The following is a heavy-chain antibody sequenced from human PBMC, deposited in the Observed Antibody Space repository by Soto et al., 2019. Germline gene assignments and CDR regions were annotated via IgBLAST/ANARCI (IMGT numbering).Heavy chain of an antibody. V-gene: IGHV3-21*01. J-gene: IGHJ6*02. CDR2: ISSSGTYI. CDR3: SRLNPLRIIDGDYYGMDI. CDR1: GFSFSIYT. D-gene: IGHD3-16*01. Sequence: EVQLVESGGGLVKPGGSLRLSCAASGFSFSIYTMNWVRQAPGKGLEWVSSISSSGTYIYYADSVKGRFTISRDNAKNSLYLQMNGLRADDTDVYYCSRLNPLRIIDGDYYGMDICGQATTGTVSS.